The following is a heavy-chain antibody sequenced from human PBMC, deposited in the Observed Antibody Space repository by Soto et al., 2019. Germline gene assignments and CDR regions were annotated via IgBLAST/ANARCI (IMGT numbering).Heavy chain of an antibody. Sequence: PSETLSLTCAVSGYPISSGYYWGWIRQPPGKGLEGIGSIYNSGSTYYNPSLKSRVTISVDTSKNQFSLKLSSVTAADTAVYYCARDDTRAMVRGVIYDYWGQGTLVTVSS. V-gene: IGHV4-38-2*02. D-gene: IGHD3-10*01. CDR3: ARDDTRAMVRGVIYDY. CDR2: IYNSGST. CDR1: GYPISSGYY. J-gene: IGHJ4*02.